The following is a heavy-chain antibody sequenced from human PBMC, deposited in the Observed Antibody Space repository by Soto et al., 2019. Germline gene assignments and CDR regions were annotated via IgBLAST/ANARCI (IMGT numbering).Heavy chain of an antibody. CDR3: AVDYGDNWFDP. CDR2: INHSGST. CDR1: GGSFSGYY. J-gene: IGHJ5*02. V-gene: IGHV4-34*01. D-gene: IGHD4-17*01. Sequence: SETLSLTCAVYGGSFSGYYWSWIRQPPGKGLEWIGEINHSGSTNYNPSLKSRVTISVDTSKNQFSLKLSSVTAADTAVYYCAVDYGDNWFDPWGQGTLVTVSS.